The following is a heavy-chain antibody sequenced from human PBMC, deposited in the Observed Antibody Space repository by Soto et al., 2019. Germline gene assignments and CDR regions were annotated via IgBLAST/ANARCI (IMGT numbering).Heavy chain of an antibody. J-gene: IGHJ5*02. D-gene: IGHD4-4*01. CDR2: INPKSDDT. CDR1: GYPFSDNQ. V-gene: IGHV1-2*02. CDR3: ARKHSLDYIRWGLDP. Sequence: ASVKVSCRASGYPFSDNQIHWLRRAPGQGLEWMGRINPKSDDTNYAQKFQGRVTMTRDTSIDTAYLELTGLTSDDTATYYCARKHSLDYIRWGLDPWGQGTLVTVSS.